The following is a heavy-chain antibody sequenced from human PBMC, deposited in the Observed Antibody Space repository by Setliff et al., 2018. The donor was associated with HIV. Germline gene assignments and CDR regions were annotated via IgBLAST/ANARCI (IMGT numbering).Heavy chain of an antibody. CDR1: GFTFSSYA. CDR3: VRTGLGLREVLSPGV. J-gene: IGHJ6*04. CDR2: ISYDGSNK. Sequence: GSLRLSCAASGFTFSSYAMHWVRQAPGKGLEWVAVISYDGSNKYYVESVKGRFTISRDNAKNSLYLQMNSLRVEDTAVYYCVRTGLGLREVLSPGVWGTGTTVTVSS. V-gene: IGHV3-30*07. D-gene: IGHD3-10*01.